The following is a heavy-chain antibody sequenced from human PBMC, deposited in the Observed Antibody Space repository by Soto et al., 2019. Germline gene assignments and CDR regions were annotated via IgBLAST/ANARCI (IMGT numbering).Heavy chain of an antibody. CDR3: ALSFGYYDSSGYYKKGPFDY. D-gene: IGHD3-22*01. V-gene: IGHV2-5*02. CDR1: GFSLSTSGVG. Sequence: QITLKESGPTLVKPTQTLTLTCTFSGFSLSTSGVGVGWIRQPPGKALEWLALIYWDDDKRYSPSLKSRLTITKDTSKNQVVLTMTNMDPVDTATYYCALSFGYYDSSGYYKKGPFDYWGQGTLVTVSS. J-gene: IGHJ4*02. CDR2: IYWDDDK.